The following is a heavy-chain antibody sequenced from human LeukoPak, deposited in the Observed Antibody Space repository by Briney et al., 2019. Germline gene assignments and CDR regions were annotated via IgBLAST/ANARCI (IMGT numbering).Heavy chain of an antibody. V-gene: IGHV1-18*01. CDR3: ARVMGIAAAPLQAAFDY. CDR1: NYSFTSYG. J-gene: IGHJ4*02. CDR2: ISAYNGNT. D-gene: IGHD6-13*01. Sequence: EAPVKVSCKASNYSFTSYGISWVRQAPGQGLEWMGWISAYNGNTNYAQKLQGRVTMTTDTSTSTAYMELRSLRSDDTAVYYCARVMGIAAAPLQAAFDYWGQGTLVTVSS.